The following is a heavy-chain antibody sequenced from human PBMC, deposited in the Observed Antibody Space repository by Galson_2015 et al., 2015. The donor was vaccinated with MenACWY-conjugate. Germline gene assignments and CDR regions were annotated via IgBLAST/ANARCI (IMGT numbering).Heavy chain of an antibody. CDR3: ATGNMMVRGLYYHYYLDV. V-gene: IGHV1-18*01. D-gene: IGHD3-10*01. J-gene: IGHJ6*03. CDR1: DDRFTSYG. CDR2: ISAYNGNT. Sequence: SVKVSCKASDDRFTSYGISWVRQAPGQGLEWMGWISAYNGNTNYAQKFQGRVTMTTDTSTSTAYMELRSLRSDDTAVYYCATGNMMVRGLYYHYYLDVWGVGTTVTVSS.